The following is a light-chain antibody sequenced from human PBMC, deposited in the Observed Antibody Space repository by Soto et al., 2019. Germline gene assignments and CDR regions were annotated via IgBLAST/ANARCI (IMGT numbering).Light chain of an antibody. CDR3: QSYDSSLRRRWV. V-gene: IGLV1-40*03. CDR2: G. J-gene: IGLJ3*02. CDR1: SSNIGAGYP. Sequence: QTVVTQPPSVSGAPGQRVTISCTGSSSNIGAGYPVHWYQQLPGTAPKLLVAGNRPSGVPDRFSVSKSGASASLAITGLQAEDEADYYCQSYDSSLRRRWVFGGGTKLPS.